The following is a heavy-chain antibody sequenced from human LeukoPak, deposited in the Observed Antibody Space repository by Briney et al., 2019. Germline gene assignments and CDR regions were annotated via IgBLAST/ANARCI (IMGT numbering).Heavy chain of an antibody. CDR1: GFTFSSYD. CDR2: ISGSGGST. V-gene: IGHV3-23*01. J-gene: IGHJ4*02. CDR3: ARASQGYFDY. Sequence: GGSLRLSCTASGFTFSSYDMSWVRQAPGKGLEWVSAISGSGGSTYYADSVKGRFTISRDNSKNTLYLQMNSLRAEDTAVYYCARASQGYFDYWGRGTLVTVSS.